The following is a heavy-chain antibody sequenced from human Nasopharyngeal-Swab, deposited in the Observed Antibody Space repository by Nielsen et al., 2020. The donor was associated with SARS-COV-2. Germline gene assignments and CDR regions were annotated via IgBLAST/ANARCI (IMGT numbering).Heavy chain of an antibody. CDR2: IKQDGSEK. J-gene: IGHJ4*02. D-gene: IGHD3-16*01. V-gene: IGHV3-7*01. CDR3: ARDPYTSPDY. Sequence: GGSLRLSCAVSGFTFSNYWMTWVRQAPGKGLEWVANIKQDGSEKYYLDSVKGRFTISRDNAQNSLYLQMNSLRAEDTAVYYRARDPYTSPDYWGQGTLVTVSS. CDR1: GFTFSNYW.